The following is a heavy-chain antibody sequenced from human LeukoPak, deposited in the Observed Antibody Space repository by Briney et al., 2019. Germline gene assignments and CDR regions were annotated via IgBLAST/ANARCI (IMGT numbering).Heavy chain of an antibody. CDR2: ISGSCGST. J-gene: IGHJ3*02. CDR1: GFTFSSYA. D-gene: IGHD6-13*01. CDR3: AKDHYSSSWGDAFDI. V-gene: IGHV3-23*01. Sequence: GGSLRLSCAASGFTFSSYAMSWVRQAPGKGLEWVSAISGSCGSTYYADSVKGRFTISRDNSKNTLYLQMDSLRAEDTAVYYCAKDHYSSSWGDAFDIWGQGTMVTVSS.